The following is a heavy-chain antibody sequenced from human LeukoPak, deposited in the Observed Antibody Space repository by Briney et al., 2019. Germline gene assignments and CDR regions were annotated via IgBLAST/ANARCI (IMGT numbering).Heavy chain of an antibody. Sequence: GGSLRLSCAASGFSFSSHWMNWVRQAPGKGLEWVANINPDGSGKYYVDSVKGRFSISRDSAKSSMYLQMDSLRAEDTAVYYCARGIHNSCDYWGQGALVTVSP. CDR2: INPDGSGK. D-gene: IGHD6-6*01. J-gene: IGHJ4*02. V-gene: IGHV3-7*05. CDR1: GFSFSSHW. CDR3: ARGIHNSCDY.